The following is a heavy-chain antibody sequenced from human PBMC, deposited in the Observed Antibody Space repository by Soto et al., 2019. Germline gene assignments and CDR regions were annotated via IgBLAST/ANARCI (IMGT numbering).Heavy chain of an antibody. CDR1: GFTFSTYS. CDR3: ARDRGCSGGICYRDLGY. J-gene: IGHJ4*02. V-gene: IGHV3-48*01. Sequence: EVQLVESGGGLVQPGGSLRLSCAASGFTFSTYSMSWVRKAPGKRLEWVSYISSISNTIYYADSVKGRFTISRDNAKNSLYLHMNSLSAEDTAVYYCARDRGCSGGICYRDLGYWGQGTLVTVSS. CDR2: ISSISNTI. D-gene: IGHD2-15*01.